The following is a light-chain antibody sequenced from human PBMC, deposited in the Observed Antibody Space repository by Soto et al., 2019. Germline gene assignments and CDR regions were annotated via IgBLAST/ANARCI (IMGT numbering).Light chain of an antibody. CDR1: RSLSSAY. CDR2: DAS. J-gene: IGKJ1*01. Sequence: IVLMQSPGTLSLSPGERATLSCRASRSLSSAYLAWYQQKPGQAPRLLFYDASRRATGTPDRFSVSGSRTDFTLTNSRLEPEYFAVYYCQPYGDSPRTFGQGTKVESK. CDR3: QPYGDSPRT. V-gene: IGKV3-20*01.